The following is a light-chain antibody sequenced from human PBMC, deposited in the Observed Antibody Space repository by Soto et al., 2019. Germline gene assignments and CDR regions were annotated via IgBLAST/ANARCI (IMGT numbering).Light chain of an antibody. CDR3: SSFAGSPVV. Sequence: NFMLTQPHSVSESPGKTVTISCTRSSGSIASNYVQWYQQRPGSAPTPVSYEDSQRPSGVPDRFSGSRSGNTASLTVSGLQAEDEADYYCSSFAGSPVVFGGGTKLTVL. V-gene: IGLV6-57*04. J-gene: IGLJ2*01. CDR2: EDS. CDR1: SGSIASNY.